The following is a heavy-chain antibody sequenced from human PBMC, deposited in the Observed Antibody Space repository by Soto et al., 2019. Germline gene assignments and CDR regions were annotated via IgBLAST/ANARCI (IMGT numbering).Heavy chain of an antibody. CDR2: IDNSGST. CDR1: GGSFSGYY. D-gene: IGHD2-15*01. V-gene: IGHV4-34*01. Sequence: PSETLSLTCVVYGGSFSGYYWSWIRQPPGKGLEWIGEIDNSGSTNYNPSLKSRVTISVDTSKKQFFLKLSSVTAADTAVYYCARGYCRGGSSYSIPNLNWFDTWGQGSVVTVSS. J-gene: IGHJ5*02. CDR3: ARGYCRGGSSYSIPNLNWFDT.